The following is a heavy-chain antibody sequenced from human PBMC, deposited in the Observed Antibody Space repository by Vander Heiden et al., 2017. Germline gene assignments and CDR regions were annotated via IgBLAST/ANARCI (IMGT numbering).Heavy chain of an antibody. Sequence: QLQLHESGPGLVKPSETLSLTCTVSGVSISSRSFYWGCIRQPPGKGLEWIGSIYYSGSTYYNPSLKSRVTISVDTSKNQFSLKLSSVTAADTAVYYCARTYYYGSGSYWTFDPWGQGTLVTVSS. V-gene: IGHV4-39*01. CDR1: GVSISSRSFY. CDR3: ARTYYYGSGSYWTFDP. J-gene: IGHJ5*02. D-gene: IGHD3-10*01. CDR2: IYYSGST.